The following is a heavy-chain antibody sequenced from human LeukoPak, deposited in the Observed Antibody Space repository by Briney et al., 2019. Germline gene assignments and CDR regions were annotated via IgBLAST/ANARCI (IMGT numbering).Heavy chain of an antibody. J-gene: IGHJ4*02. V-gene: IGHV3-30*18. D-gene: IGHD6-19*01. CDR1: GFTFSSYG. Sequence: PGRSLRLSCAASGFTFSSYGMHWVRQAPGKGLEWVAVISYDGSNKYYADSMKGRFTISRDNSKNTLYLQMNSLRAEDTAVYYCAKVRGIAVAARGFDYWGQGTLVTVSS. CDR3: AKVRGIAVAARGFDY. CDR2: ISYDGSNK.